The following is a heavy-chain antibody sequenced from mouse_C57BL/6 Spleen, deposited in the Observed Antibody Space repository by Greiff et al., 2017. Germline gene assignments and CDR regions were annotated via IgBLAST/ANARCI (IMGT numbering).Heavy chain of an antibody. CDR2: IDPANGNT. CDR1: GFNIKNTY. Sequence: EVQLQQSVAELVRPGASVKLSCTASGFNIKNTYMHWVKQRPEQGLEWIGRIDPANGNTKYAPKFKGKATITVDTSYNTTYLQLSSLTPEDTAIDYCAREGYVSCLFAYWGQGTLVTVSA. V-gene: IGHV14-3*01. D-gene: IGHD2-14*01. J-gene: IGHJ3*01. CDR3: AREGYVSCLFAY.